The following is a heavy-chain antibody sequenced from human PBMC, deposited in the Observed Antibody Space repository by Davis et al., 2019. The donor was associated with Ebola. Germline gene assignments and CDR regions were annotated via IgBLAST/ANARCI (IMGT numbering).Heavy chain of an antibody. CDR1: GGSVSSGSYY. CDR3: ARHDIVVVVAAFDY. J-gene: IGHJ4*02. D-gene: IGHD2-15*01. V-gene: IGHV4-61*01. CDR2: IYYSGST. Sequence: MPSETLSLTCTVSGGSVSSGSYYWSWIRQPPGKGLEWIGYIYYSGSTNYNPSLKSRVNISVDTSKNQFSLKLSSVTAADTAVYYCARHDIVVVVAAFDYWGQGTLVTVSS.